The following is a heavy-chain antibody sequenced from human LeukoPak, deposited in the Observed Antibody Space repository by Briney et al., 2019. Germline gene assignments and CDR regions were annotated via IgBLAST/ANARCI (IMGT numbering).Heavy chain of an antibody. CDR1: GYTFTNYG. D-gene: IGHD3-3*01. J-gene: IGHJ4*02. CDR3: ARVTLDSFGSRGCQSDY. V-gene: IGHV1-18*04. CDR2: VSTYNGNT. Sequence: ASVRVSCKASGYTFTNYGISWVRQAPGQGLEWMGWVSTYNGNTNYAQNFEGRVTMTADISTSSAYMELRSLRSDDTAMYYCARVTLDSFGSRGCQSDYWGQGTLVTVSS.